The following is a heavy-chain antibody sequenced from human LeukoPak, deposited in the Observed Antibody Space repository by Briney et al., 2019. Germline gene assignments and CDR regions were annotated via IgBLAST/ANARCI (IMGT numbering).Heavy chain of an antibody. J-gene: IGHJ4*02. V-gene: IGHV1-18*01. Sequence: ASVKVSCKASGYTFTSYGISWVRQAPGQGLEWMGWISAYNGNTNYAQKLQGRVTMTTDTSTSTAYMELRSLRSDDTAVYYRARTYYDYVWGSYRPYYFDYWGQGTLVTVSS. D-gene: IGHD3-16*02. CDR2: ISAYNGNT. CDR1: GYTFTSYG. CDR3: ARTYYDYVWGSYRPYYFDY.